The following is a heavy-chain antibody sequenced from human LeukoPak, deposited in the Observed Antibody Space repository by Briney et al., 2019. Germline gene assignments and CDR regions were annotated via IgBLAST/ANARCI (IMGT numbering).Heavy chain of an antibody. Sequence: SETLSLTCTVSGGSISSYYWSWIRQPAGKGLEWIGRIYTSGSTNYNPSLKSRVTMSVDTSKNQFSLKLSSVTAADTAVYYCARDPRVWGERGAAARGYYFDYWGQGTLVSVSS. V-gene: IGHV4-4*07. CDR3: ARDPRVWGERGAAARGYYFDY. D-gene: IGHD6-13*01. CDR2: IYTSGST. J-gene: IGHJ4*02. CDR1: GGSISSYY.